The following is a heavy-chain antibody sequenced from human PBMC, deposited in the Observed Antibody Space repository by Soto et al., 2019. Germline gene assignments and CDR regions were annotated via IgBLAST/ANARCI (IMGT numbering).Heavy chain of an antibody. CDR3: AMYGYCSGGSCYSHWFDP. V-gene: IGHV1-69*02. D-gene: IGHD2-15*01. J-gene: IGHJ5*02. CDR1: GGTFSSYT. CDR2: IIPILGIA. Sequence: ASVKVSCKASGGTFSSYTISWVRQAPGQGLEWMGRIIPILGIANYAQKFQGRVTITADKSTSTAYMELSSLRSEDTAVFYCAMYGYCSGGSCYSHWFDPWGQGTLVTVSS.